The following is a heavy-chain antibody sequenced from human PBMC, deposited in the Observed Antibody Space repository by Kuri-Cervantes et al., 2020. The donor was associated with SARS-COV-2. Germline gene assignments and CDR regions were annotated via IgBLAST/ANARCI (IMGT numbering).Heavy chain of an antibody. V-gene: IGHV3-21*01. CDR1: GFTFSSYS. D-gene: IGHD5-12*01. Sequence: GESLKVSCSASGFTFSSYSMNWVRQAPGRVLELVSSISSSSSSYIYYADSVKGRFTISRDNAKNSVYLQMNSLRAEDTAVYYCARPRISGYDDYWGQGTLVTVSS. CDR2: ISSSSSSYI. CDR3: ARPRISGYDDY. J-gene: IGHJ4*02.